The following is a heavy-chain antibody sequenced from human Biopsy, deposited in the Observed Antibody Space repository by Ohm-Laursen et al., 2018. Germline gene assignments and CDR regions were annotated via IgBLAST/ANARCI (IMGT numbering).Heavy chain of an antibody. D-gene: IGHD2-15*01. J-gene: IGHJ4*02. Sequence: SQTLSLTCFVSGDSINSSYWSWIRQPPGKGLEWIGFISNSGNTNYNPSLKSRVTISVDTSKNQISLKLGSVTVADTAVFYCARRGSGGRSFDYWGQGSLVTVSS. V-gene: IGHV4-59*08. CDR2: ISNSGNT. CDR3: ARRGSGGRSFDY. CDR1: GDSINSSY.